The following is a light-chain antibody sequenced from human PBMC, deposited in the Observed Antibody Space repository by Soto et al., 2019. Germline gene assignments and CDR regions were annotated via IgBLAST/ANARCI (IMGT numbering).Light chain of an antibody. V-gene: IGKV1-39*01. CDR1: QNIRTD. Sequence: DIQMTQSPYSLSASLGDSVTITCRASQNIRTDLNWYQQKPGRAPKLLIHSASALPSGVPSRFSGSGSGTEFTLTMSGLQPEDFASYYCQQGHSTPYTFGQGTKVEIK. J-gene: IGKJ2*01. CDR3: QQGHSTPYT. CDR2: SAS.